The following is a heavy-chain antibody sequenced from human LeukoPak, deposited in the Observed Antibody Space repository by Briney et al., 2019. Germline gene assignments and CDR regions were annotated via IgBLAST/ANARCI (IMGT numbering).Heavy chain of an antibody. CDR1: GGSIGSHY. J-gene: IGHJ4*02. D-gene: IGHD2-15*01. Sequence: SETLSLTCTVSGGSIGSHYWSWIRQPPGKGLEWIGYIYYSGSTRYNPSPKSRVTISVDTSKNQFSLKLSSVTAADTAVYYCARHGRSGGSCYFDYWGQGTLVTVSS. CDR2: IYYSGST. V-gene: IGHV4-59*08. CDR3: ARHGRSGGSCYFDY.